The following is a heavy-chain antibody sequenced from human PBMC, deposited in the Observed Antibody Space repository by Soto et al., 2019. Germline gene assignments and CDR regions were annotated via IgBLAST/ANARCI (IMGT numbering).Heavy chain of an antibody. V-gene: IGHV1-69*13. CDR1: GGTFSIYA. J-gene: IGHJ3*02. Sequence: SVKVSCKASGGTFSIYAIIWVRQAPGQGLEWMGGIIPIFGTANYAQKFQGRVTITADESTSTAYMELSSLRSEDTAVYYCAGGEEYSGSYLPYAFDIWGQGTMVTVSS. CDR3: AGGEEYSGSYLPYAFDI. D-gene: IGHD1-26*01. CDR2: IIPIFGTA.